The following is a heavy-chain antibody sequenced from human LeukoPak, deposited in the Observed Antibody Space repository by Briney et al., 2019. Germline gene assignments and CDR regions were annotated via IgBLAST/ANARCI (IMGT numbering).Heavy chain of an antibody. CDR1: GGSISSGGYY. CDR2: IYYSGST. J-gene: IGHJ4*02. Sequence: SQTLSLTCTVSGGSISSGGYYWSWIRQPPGKGLEWTGYIYYSGSTNYNPSLKSRVTISVDTSKNQFSLKLSSVTAADTAVYYCARGFDWLGGTFDYWGQGTLVTVSS. D-gene: IGHD3-9*01. CDR3: ARGFDWLGGTFDY. V-gene: IGHV4-61*08.